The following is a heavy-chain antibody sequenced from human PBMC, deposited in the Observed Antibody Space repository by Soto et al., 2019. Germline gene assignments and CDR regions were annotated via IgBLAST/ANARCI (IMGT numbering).Heavy chain of an antibody. CDR2: ISYDGSNK. CDR3: AREGMGFRWGIVGATPPDY. Sequence: PGGSLRLSCAASGFTFSSYAMHWVRQAPGKGLEWVAVISYDGSNKYYADSVKGRFTISRDNSKNTLYLQMNSLRAEDTAVYYCAREGMGFRWGIVGATPPDYWGQGTLVTVSS. J-gene: IGHJ4*02. V-gene: IGHV3-30-3*01. CDR1: GFTFSSYA. D-gene: IGHD1-26*01.